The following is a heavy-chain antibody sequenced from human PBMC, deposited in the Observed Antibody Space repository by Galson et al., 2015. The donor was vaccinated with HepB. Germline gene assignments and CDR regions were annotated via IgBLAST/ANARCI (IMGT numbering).Heavy chain of an antibody. V-gene: IGHV3-11*06. CDR2: ISSSSSYT. CDR1: GFTFSDYY. Sequence: SLRLSCAASGFTFSDYYMSWIRQAPGKGLEWVSYISSSSSYTNYADSVEGRFTLSRDNAKNSLYLQMNSLRDEDTAVYYCARDYGGKRAFDYWGQGILVTVSS. CDR3: ARDYGGKRAFDY. D-gene: IGHD4-23*01. J-gene: IGHJ4*02.